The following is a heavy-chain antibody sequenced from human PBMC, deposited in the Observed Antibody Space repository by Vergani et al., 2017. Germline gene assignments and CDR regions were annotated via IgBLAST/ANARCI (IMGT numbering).Heavy chain of an antibody. CDR2: INHSGST. V-gene: IGHV4-34*01. D-gene: IGHD4-17*01. CDR1: GGSFSGYY. CDR3: ARVRRDYGVLFDY. J-gene: IGHJ4*02. Sequence: QVQLQQWGAGLLKPSETLSLTCAVYGGSFSGYYWSWIRQPPGKGLEWIGEINHSGSTYYNPSLKSRVTISVDTSKNQFSLKLSSVTAADTAVYYCARVRRDYGVLFDYWGQGTLVTVSS.